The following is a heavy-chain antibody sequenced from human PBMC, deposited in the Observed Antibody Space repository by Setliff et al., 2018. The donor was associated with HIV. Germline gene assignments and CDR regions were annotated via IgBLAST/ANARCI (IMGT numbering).Heavy chain of an antibody. V-gene: IGHV4-59*12. D-gene: IGHD3-3*01. Sequence: PSETLSLTCTVSDVSISAYYWSWIRQPPGKGLEWIGYIYYSVSTKYNPSLKSRVSMSIDTSKNQFSLKMSSVTAADTAVYYCARGVVDYDFWSGSGDYYYMDGWGKGTTVTVSS. J-gene: IGHJ6*03. CDR3: ARGVVDYDFWSGSGDYYYMDG. CDR1: DVSISAYY. CDR2: IYYSVST.